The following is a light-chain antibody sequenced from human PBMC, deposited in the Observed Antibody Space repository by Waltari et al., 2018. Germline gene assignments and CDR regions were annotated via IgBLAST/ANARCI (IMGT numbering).Light chain of an antibody. CDR1: QSVSNSY. CDR3: QQYGSSPRT. J-gene: IGKJ1*01. V-gene: IGKV3-20*01. Sequence: EVVLTQSPGTLSLSPGERATLSCKASQSVSNSYLAWYQQKLGQAPRLLIYGASSRATGIPDRFSGGGSGTDFALTISRLEPEDFAVYYCQQYGSSPRTFGQGSKVEIK. CDR2: GAS.